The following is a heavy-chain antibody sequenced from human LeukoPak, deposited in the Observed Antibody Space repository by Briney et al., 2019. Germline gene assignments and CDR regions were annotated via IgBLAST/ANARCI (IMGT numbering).Heavy chain of an antibody. CDR1: GYTFTGYY. CDR2: INPNSGGT. CDR3: AREVPYDSSRYYQPFDY. D-gene: IGHD3-22*01. V-gene: IGHV1-2*02. Sequence: ASVKVSCKASGYTFTGYYMHWVRQAPGQGLELMGWINPNSGGTNYAQKFQGRFTMTRDTSISTAYMELSRLRSDDTAVYYCAREVPYDSSRYYQPFDYWGQGTLVTVSS. J-gene: IGHJ4*02.